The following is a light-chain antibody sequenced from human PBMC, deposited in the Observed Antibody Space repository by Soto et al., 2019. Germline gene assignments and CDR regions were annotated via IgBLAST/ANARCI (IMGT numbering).Light chain of an antibody. J-gene: IGKJ5*01. V-gene: IGKV3-15*01. CDR3: QTYDSWPL. CDR2: GAS. Sequence: EIVMTQSPATLSVSPGEGATLSCRASQSVDINLAWYQQKPGQAPRVVVYGASTRATGIPARFSGSGSGTEFTLTISGLQSEDFAVYYCQTYDSWPLFGQGTRLEMK. CDR1: QSVDIN.